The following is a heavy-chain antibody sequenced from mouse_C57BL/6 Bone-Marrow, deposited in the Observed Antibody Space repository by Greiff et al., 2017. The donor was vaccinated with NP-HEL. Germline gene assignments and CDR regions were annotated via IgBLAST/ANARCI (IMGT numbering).Heavy chain of an antibody. CDR2: IDPENGDT. D-gene: IGHD1-1*01. V-gene: IGHV14-4*01. J-gene: IGHJ2*01. CDR1: GFTFNDYY. CDR3: TTRDSSDY. Sequence: EVQLQEPGAELVRPGASVKLSCTASGFTFNDYYMHWVKQRPEQGLEWIGWIDPENGDTEYASKFQGKATITADTSSNTAYLQLSSLTSEDTAVYYCTTRDSSDYWGRGTTLTVTS.